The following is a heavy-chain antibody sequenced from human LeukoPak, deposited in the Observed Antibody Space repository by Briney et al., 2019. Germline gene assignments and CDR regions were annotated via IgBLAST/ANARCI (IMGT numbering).Heavy chain of an antibody. J-gene: IGHJ4*02. V-gene: IGHV3-7*01. D-gene: IGHD3-22*01. CDR3: ARDNDYDSSGYYDY. CDR2: IKQDGSEK. CDR1: GFAFSNYN. Sequence: PGGSLRLSCAASGFAFSNYNMSWVRQAPGKGLEWVANIKQDGSEKYYVDSVKGRFTISRDNAKNSLYLQMNSLRAEDTAVYYCARDNDYDSSGYYDYWGQGTLVTVSS.